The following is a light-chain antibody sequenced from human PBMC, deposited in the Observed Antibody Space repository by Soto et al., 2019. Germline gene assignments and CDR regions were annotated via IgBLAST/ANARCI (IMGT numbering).Light chain of an antibody. J-gene: IGLJ1*01. CDR2: SNN. CDR1: SSNIGNND. CDR3: AAWDDRLSEYV. V-gene: IGLV1-47*02. Sequence: QSVLTQPPSASGTPGQRVTISCSGSSSNIGNNDVYWYQQLPGTAPKLLIHSNNQRPSGVPDRFFGSQSDTSASLAISGLRSEVEADYYCAAWDDRLSEYVCGTGIKGTVL.